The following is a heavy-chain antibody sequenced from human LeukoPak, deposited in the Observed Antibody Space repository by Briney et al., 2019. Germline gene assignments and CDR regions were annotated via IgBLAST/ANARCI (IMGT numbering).Heavy chain of an antibody. D-gene: IGHD6-13*01. Sequence: ASVKVSCKASGYTFTSYGISWVRQAPGQGLEWMGWISAYNGNTNYAQKLQGRVTMTTDTSTSTAYMELNNLRSEDTAVYYCAADLGGAAAGNLDYWGQGTLVTVSS. CDR1: GYTFTSYG. V-gene: IGHV1-18*01. CDR2: ISAYNGNT. J-gene: IGHJ4*02. CDR3: AADLGGAAAGNLDY.